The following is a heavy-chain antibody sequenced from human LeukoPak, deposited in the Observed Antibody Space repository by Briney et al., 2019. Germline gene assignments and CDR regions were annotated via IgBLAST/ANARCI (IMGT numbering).Heavy chain of an antibody. V-gene: IGHV3-30*18. D-gene: IGHD3-3*01. J-gene: IGHJ4*02. CDR2: IAHDGSLK. Sequence: GGSLRLSCAGSGFSFSNHGMHWVRQAPGKGLEWVAVIAHDGSLKFYADSVKGRFTISRDNSKNTLYLQMNSLRAEDTAVYYCAKAQFITTIICLDYWGQGTLVTVSS. CDR3: AKAQFITTIICLDY. CDR1: GFSFSNHG.